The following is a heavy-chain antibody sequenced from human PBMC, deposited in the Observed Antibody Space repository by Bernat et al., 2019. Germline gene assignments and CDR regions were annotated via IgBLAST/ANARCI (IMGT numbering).Heavy chain of an antibody. J-gene: IGHJ1*01. CDR3: ARSLTGTSGH. V-gene: IGHV3-21*01. CDR2: ISYSSRFI. Sequence: EGQRGEAGGGLVKPGGSLRLSCAASKFGFSTSSMNWVRQAPGKGLEWISYISYSSRFIYYADSVKGRFTISRDNANNSLYLQMNSLRVEDTAVYYCARSLTGTSGHWGQGTVVTVSP. D-gene: IGHD1-7*01. CDR1: KFGFSTSS.